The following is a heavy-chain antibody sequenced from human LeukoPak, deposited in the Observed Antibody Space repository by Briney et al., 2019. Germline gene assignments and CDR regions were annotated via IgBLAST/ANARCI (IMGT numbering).Heavy chain of an antibody. Sequence: PSETLSLTCTVSGGSISTYYRSWIRQPPGKGLEWIGCIYYTGSANYNPSLKSRGTISVDTSKNQFYLKLSSVTAADTAVYYCARGSITVVPAFDIWGQGTMFTVSS. V-gene: IGHV4-59*12. CDR1: GGSISTYY. J-gene: IGHJ3*02. CDR2: IYYTGSA. CDR3: ARGSITVVPAFDI. D-gene: IGHD4-23*01.